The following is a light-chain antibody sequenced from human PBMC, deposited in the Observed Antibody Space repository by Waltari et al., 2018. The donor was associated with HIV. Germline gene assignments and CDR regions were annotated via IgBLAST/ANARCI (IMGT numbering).Light chain of an antibody. CDR1: EAIKRTY. CDR3: HQYGSSFWT. V-gene: IGKV3-20*01. CDR2: GAT. J-gene: IGKJ1*01. Sequence: EIVLTQSPGTLSSSPGERATLSCVTSEAIKRTYLSWYQQKDGQAPRLLIYGATNRAPGIPDRFSGSGSGTEFNLTINGLETEDFVVYYCHQYGSSFWTFGQGTKVAVK.